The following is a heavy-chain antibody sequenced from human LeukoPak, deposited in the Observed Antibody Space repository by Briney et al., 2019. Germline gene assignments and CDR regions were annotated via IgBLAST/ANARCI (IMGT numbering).Heavy chain of an antibody. CDR1: GFTFSTYS. V-gene: IGHV3-66*01. D-gene: IGHD3-22*01. J-gene: IGHJ4*02. CDR3: ARDFADSSGYYYSNY. CDR2: IYSGGST. Sequence: GGSLRLSCAASGFTFSTYSMSWVRQAPGKGLEWVSVIYSGGSTYYADSVKGRFTISRDNSKNTLYLQMNSLRAEDTAVYYCARDFADSSGYYYSNYWGQGTLVTLSS.